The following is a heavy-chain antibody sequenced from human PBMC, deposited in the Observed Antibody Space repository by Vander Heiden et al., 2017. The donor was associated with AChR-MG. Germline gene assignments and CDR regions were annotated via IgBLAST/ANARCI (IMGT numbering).Heavy chain of an antibody. Sequence: QVQLVQSRAEVTKPGASVKVSCKASGYTFTGYYMHWGRQAPGQGLEWMGWINPNSGGTNYAQKFQGRVTMTRDTSISTAYMELSRLRSDDTAVDYCAVHIAAAGGNWFDPWGQGTLVTVSS. V-gene: IGHV1-2*02. CDR1: GYTFTGYY. CDR2: INPNSGGT. CDR3: AVHIAAAGGNWFDP. D-gene: IGHD6-13*01. J-gene: IGHJ5*02.